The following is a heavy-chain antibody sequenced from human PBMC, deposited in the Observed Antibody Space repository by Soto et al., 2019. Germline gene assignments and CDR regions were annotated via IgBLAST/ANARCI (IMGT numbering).Heavy chain of an antibody. CDR3: EKSQGGSCYHNWFDP. CDR1: GFTFSSYA. V-gene: IGHV3-23*01. J-gene: IGHJ5*02. CDR2: ISGSGGST. D-gene: IGHD2-15*01. Sequence: GGSLRLSCAASGFTFSSYAMSWVRQAPGKGLEWVSAISGSGGSTYYADSVKGRFTISRDNSKNTLYLQMNSLRAEDTAVYYREKSQGGSCYHNWFDPWGQGTLVTVSS.